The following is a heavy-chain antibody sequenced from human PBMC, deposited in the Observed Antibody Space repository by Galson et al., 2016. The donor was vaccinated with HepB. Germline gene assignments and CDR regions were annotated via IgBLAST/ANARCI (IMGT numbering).Heavy chain of an antibody. CDR2: ISANNGDT. D-gene: IGHD2/OR15-2a*01. J-gene: IGHJ4*02. Sequence: SVKVSCKASGYTFTGYGISWVRQAPGQGLEYMGWISANNGDTSYPQNLQGRVTMTRDTSTSTAYMELRRLRSDDTAVYYCARKPTSSPFDYWGQGTLVTVSS. V-gene: IGHV1-18*04. CDR3: ARKPTSSPFDY. CDR1: GYTFTGYG.